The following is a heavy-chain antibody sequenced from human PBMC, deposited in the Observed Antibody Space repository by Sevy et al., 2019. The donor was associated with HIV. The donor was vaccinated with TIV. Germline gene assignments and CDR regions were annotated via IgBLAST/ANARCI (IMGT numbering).Heavy chain of an antibody. D-gene: IGHD2-15*01. CDR3: ARAGGNCSGGSCYFQFDY. V-gene: IGHV3-48*03. J-gene: IGHJ4*02. CDR2: ISSSGSTI. Sequence: GGSLRLSCAASGFTFSSYEMNWVRQAPGKGLEWVSYISSSGSTIYYADSVKGGFTISRDNAKNSLYLQMNSLRAEDTAVYYCARAGGNCSGGSCYFQFDYWGQGTLVTVSS. CDR1: GFTFSSYE.